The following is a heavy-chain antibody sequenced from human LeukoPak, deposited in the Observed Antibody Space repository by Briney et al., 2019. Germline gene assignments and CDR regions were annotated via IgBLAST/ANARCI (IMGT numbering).Heavy chain of an antibody. Sequence: GASVKVSCKASGYTFTGYYMHWVRQAPGQGLEWMGWINPNSGGTNYAQKFQGRVTMTRDTSISTAYMELTRLRSDDTAVYYCTRPYGPGSTSYYYYMDVWGKGPTVTVSS. D-gene: IGHD1-7*01. J-gene: IGHJ6*03. V-gene: IGHV1-2*02. CDR1: GYTFTGYY. CDR3: TRPYGPGSTSYYYYMDV. CDR2: INPNSGGT.